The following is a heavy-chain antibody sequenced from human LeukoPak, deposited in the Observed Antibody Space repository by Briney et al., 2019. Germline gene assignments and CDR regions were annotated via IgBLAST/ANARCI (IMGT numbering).Heavy chain of an antibody. V-gene: IGHV3-64*01. D-gene: IGHD5-12*01. J-gene: IGHJ6*03. CDR1: GFTFSSYA. CDR2: ISSNGGST. Sequence: GGSLRLSCAASGFTFSSYAMHWVRQAPGKGLEYVSAISSNGGSTYYANSVKGRFTISRDNSKNTLYLQMGSLRAEDMAVYYCAREGVATINPYYYCYMDVWGKGTTVTVSS. CDR3: AREGVATINPYYYCYMDV.